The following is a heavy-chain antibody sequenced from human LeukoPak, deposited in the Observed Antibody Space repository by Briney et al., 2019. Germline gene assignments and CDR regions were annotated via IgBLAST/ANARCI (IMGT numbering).Heavy chain of an antibody. V-gene: IGHV3-7*01. CDR1: GFTFSDSW. Sequence: GGSLRLSCAASGFTFSDSWMSWVRQAPGKRLEWVANMNQDGSAKDYVDSVKGRFTISRDNARNSLYLQMSSLRAEDTAVYYCATYTHWVAGDVWGQGTTVTVSS. CDR3: ATYTHWVAGDV. J-gene: IGHJ6*02. D-gene: IGHD3-16*01. CDR2: MNQDGSAK.